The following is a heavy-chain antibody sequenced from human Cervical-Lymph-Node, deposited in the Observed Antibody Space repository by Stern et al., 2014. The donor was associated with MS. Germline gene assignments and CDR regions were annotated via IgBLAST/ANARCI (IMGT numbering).Heavy chain of an antibody. CDR3: AKDWGSGYDYDYYYGMDV. Sequence: VQLVESGGGEVQPGRSLRLSCAASGFTFSGYGMHWVRQATGKGLERVAVLSSDGSKKYYVDSVKGRLIISRDESKNKVYLQMNSLRPEDTAVYYCAKDWGSGYDYDYYYGMDVWGKGPRSPSPQ. V-gene: IGHV3-30*18. D-gene: IGHD5-12*01. J-gene: IGHJ6*01. CDR1: GFTFSGYG. CDR2: LSSDGSKK.